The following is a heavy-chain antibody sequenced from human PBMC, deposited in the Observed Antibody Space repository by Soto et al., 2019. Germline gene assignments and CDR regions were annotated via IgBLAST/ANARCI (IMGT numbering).Heavy chain of an antibody. J-gene: IGHJ4*01. Sequence: QITLKESGPTLVKPTQTLTLTCTFSGFSLSTSGVGVGWIRQPPGKALEWLALIYWDDDKRYSPSLKSRLTITNDTSKSQMVLTMATLDPVDTAIYYCAHRRGERSGWAVFFDYLGQVTLVTVSS. V-gene: IGHV2-5*02. CDR2: IYWDDDK. CDR3: AHRRGERSGWAVFFDY. D-gene: IGHD6-19*01. CDR1: GFSLSTSGVG.